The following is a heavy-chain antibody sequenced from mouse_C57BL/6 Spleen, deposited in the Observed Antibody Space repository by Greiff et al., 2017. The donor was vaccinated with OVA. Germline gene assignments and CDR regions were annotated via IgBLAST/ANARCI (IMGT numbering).Heavy chain of an antibody. Sequence: QVQLKESGAELVKPGASVKLSCKASGYTFTEYTIHWVKQRSGQGLEWIGWFYPGSGSIKYNEKFKDKATLTADKSSSTVYMELSRLTSEDAAVYFCARHEFYGSSLDYWGQGTTLTVSS. V-gene: IGHV1-62-2*01. CDR1: GYTFTEYT. CDR2: FYPGSGSI. CDR3: ARHEFYGSSLDY. J-gene: IGHJ2*01. D-gene: IGHD1-1*01.